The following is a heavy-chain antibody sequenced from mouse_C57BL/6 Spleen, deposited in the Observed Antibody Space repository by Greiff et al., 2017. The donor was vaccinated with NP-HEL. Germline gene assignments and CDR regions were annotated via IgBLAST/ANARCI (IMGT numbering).Heavy chain of an antibody. D-gene: IGHD6-1*01. J-gene: IGHJ4*01. CDR2: INPGSGDT. CDR3: ATVAIDY. CDR1: GYAFTSYW. Sequence: VQLQQSGAELVRPWTSVKVSCKASGYAFTSYWVGWVKQRPGQGLEWIGVINPGSGDTNYNEKFKGKAKLTADKSSSTLYMQLSSLTAEDSAVYCCATVAIDYWGQGTSVTVSA. V-gene: IGHV1-54*01.